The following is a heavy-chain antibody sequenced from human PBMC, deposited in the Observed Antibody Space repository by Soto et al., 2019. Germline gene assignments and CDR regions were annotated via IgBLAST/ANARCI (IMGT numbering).Heavy chain of an antibody. CDR2: IKQDGSEK. D-gene: IGHD3-22*01. CDR3: AREHTYYYDSSGYYGGGAFDI. V-gene: IGHV3-7*01. CDR1: GFTFSSYW. J-gene: IGHJ3*02. Sequence: EVQLVESGGGLVQPGGSLRLSCAASGFTFSSYWMSWVRQAPGKGLEWVANIKQDGSEKYYVDSVKGRFTISRDNAKNSLYLQMNSLRAEDTAVYYCAREHTYYYDSSGYYGGGAFDIWGQGTMVTVSS.